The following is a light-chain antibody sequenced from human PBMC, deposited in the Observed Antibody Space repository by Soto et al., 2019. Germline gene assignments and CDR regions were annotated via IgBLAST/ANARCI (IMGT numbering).Light chain of an antibody. CDR1: QSVNIY. Sequence: EIVLTQSPATLSLSPGERATLSCRASQSVNIYLAWYQQKPGQAPRLLIYDASNRATGIPARFSGSGSGTDFTLTISSLEPEDIAVYYCQQSYRTPYTFGQGTKV. CDR3: QQSYRTPYT. V-gene: IGKV3-11*01. J-gene: IGKJ2*01. CDR2: DAS.